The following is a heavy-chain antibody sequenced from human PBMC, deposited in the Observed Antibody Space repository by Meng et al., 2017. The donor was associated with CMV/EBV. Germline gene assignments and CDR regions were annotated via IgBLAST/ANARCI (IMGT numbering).Heavy chain of an antibody. Sequence: GGSLRLSCAASGFTLSSYAMHWVRQAPGKGLEWVAVISYDGSNKYYADSVKGRFTISRDNSKNTLYLQMNSLRAEDTAVYYCAREPTEHIVVVIAILTYGMDVWGQGTTVTVSS. CDR3: AREPTEHIVVVIAILTYGMDV. J-gene: IGHJ6*02. CDR1: GFTLSSYA. CDR2: ISYDGSNK. D-gene: IGHD2-21*01. V-gene: IGHV3-30*04.